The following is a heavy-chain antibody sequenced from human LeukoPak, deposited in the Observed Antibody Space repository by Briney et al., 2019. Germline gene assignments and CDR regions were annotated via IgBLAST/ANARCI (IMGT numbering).Heavy chain of an antibody. Sequence: GGSLTLSCAASGFTFSSYGMHWVRQAPGQGLEWVAVISYDGSNKYYADSVKGRFTISRDNSKNTLYLQMNSLRAEDTAVYYCAKGRLRWHLSGEDFQHWGQGTLVTVSS. D-gene: IGHD4-23*01. CDR2: ISYDGSNK. CDR1: GFTFSSYG. CDR3: AKGRLRWHLSGEDFQH. J-gene: IGHJ1*01. V-gene: IGHV3-30*18.